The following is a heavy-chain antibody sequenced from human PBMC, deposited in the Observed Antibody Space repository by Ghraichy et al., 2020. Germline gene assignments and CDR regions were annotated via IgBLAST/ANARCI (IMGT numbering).Heavy chain of an antibody. D-gene: IGHD2-2*01. Sequence: GGSLRLSCTASGFTFGDYAMSWFRQAPGKGLEWVGFIRSKAYGGTTEYAASVKGRFTISRDDSKSIAYLQMNSLKTEDTAVYYCTREGVVVVPAATYYYYYGMDVWGQGTTVTVSS. CDR3: TREGVVVVPAATYYYYYGMDV. CDR2: IRSKAYGGTT. CDR1: GFTFGDYA. J-gene: IGHJ6*02. V-gene: IGHV3-49*03.